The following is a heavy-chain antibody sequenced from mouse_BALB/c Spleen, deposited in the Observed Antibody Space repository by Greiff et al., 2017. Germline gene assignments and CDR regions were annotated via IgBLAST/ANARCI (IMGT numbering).Heavy chain of an antibody. CDR1: GYSITSDYA. Sequence: EVHLVESGPGLVKPSQSLSLTCTVTGYSITSDYAWNWIRQFPGNKLEWMGYISYSGSTSYNPSLKSRISITRDTSKNQFFLQLNSVTTEDTATYYCARPYGNDWYFDVWGAGTTVTVSS. V-gene: IGHV3-2*02. CDR3: ARPYGNDWYFDV. D-gene: IGHD2-1*01. CDR2: ISYSGST. J-gene: IGHJ1*01.